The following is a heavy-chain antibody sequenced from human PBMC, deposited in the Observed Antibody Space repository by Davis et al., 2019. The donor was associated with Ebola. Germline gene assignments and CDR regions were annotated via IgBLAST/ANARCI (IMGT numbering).Heavy chain of an antibody. Sequence: GSLRLSCAASGFTFSSYEMNWVRQAPGKGLEWVSYISSSGSTIYYADSVKGRFTISRDNAKNSLYLQMNSLRAEDTAVYYCARDYYDSSGYYALLPYYYYGMDVWGQGTTVTVSS. CDR2: ISSSGSTI. CDR1: GFTFSSYE. J-gene: IGHJ6*02. D-gene: IGHD3-22*01. V-gene: IGHV3-48*03. CDR3: ARDYYDSSGYYALLPYYYYGMDV.